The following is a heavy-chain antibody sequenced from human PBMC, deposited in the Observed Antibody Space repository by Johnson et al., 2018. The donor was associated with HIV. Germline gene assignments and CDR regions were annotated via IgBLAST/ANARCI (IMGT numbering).Heavy chain of an antibody. J-gene: IGHJ3*02. V-gene: IGHV3-33*06. CDR3: AKDGYSGYDDAFDI. Sequence: VQLVESGGGVVQPGRSLRLSCAASGFTFSSYGMHWVRQAPGKGLEWVAVIWYDGSNKYYADSVKGRFTISRDNSKNTLYLQMNSLRAEDTAVYYCAKDGYSGYDDAFDIWGQGTMVTVSS. CDR2: IWYDGSNK. D-gene: IGHD5-12*01. CDR1: GFTFSSYG.